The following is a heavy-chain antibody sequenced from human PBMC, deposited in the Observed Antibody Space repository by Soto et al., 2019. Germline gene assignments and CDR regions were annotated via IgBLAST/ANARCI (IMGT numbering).Heavy chain of an antibody. V-gene: IGHV3-33*01. CDR1: GFTFSSYG. CDR2: IWYDGSNK. D-gene: IGHD2-21*02. CDR3: ARDRVVYCGGDCYPSSAFDI. J-gene: IGHJ3*02. Sequence: QVQLVESGGGVVQPGRSLRLSCAASGFTFSSYGMHWVRQAPGKGLEWVAVIWYDGSNKYYADSVKGRFTISRDNSKNTLYLQMNSLRAEDTAVYYCARDRVVYCGGDCYPSSAFDIWGQGTMVTVSS.